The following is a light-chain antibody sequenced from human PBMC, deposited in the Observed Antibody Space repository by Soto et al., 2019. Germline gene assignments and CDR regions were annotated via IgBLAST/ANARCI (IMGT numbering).Light chain of an antibody. CDR2: EVS. Sequence: QSVLTQPASVSGSPGQSITISCTGTSSDVGGYNYVSWYQQHPGKAPKLMIYEVSNRPSGVSNRFSGSKSGNTASLTISGLQAEDEADYYCSSYTSSSHYVFGTGTKLT. J-gene: IGLJ1*01. CDR1: SSDVGGYNY. V-gene: IGLV2-14*01. CDR3: SSYTSSSHYV.